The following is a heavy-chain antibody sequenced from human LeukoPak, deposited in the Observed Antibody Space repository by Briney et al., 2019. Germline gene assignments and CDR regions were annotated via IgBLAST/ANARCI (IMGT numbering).Heavy chain of an antibody. Sequence: GGSLRLSCAASGFTFSSYTMSWVRHAPGKGLVWVSRISGDETTTTYADSVMGRFTISRDNAKNTLYLQMDSLRAEDTAVYYCARAHVGSPTDYWGQGTLVTGAS. V-gene: IGHV3-74*01. CDR3: ARAHVGSPTDY. CDR2: ISGDETTT. D-gene: IGHD1-26*01. J-gene: IGHJ4*02. CDR1: GFTFSSYT.